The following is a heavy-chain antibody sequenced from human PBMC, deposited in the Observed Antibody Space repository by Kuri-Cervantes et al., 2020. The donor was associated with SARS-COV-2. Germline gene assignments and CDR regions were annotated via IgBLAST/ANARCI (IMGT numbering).Heavy chain of an antibody. Sequence: GGSLRLSCAGSGFTFSSFAMAWVRQAPGKGLEWISDITDEGADTYFADSVKGRFTISRDNSKYSLTLQISSLRAEDTAIYYCVKCSAASHPCYLDYWGQGTLVTVSS. V-gene: IGHV3-23*01. CDR1: GFTFSSFA. D-gene: IGHD3-10*02. CDR2: ITDEGADT. CDR3: VKCSAASHPCYLDY. J-gene: IGHJ4*03.